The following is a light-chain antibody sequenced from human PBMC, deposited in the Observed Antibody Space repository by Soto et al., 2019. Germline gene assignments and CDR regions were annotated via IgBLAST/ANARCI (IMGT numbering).Light chain of an antibody. CDR1: QGIDSY. CDR3: QQLKNYPIT. Sequence: DIQLTQSPSFLSASVGDRVTITCRASQGIDSYLLWYQQKAGKAPQLLIHTASTLQSGVPSRFSGSGSGTEFTLTISSLQPEDSATYFCQQLKNYPITVGQGTRLEIK. V-gene: IGKV1-9*01. J-gene: IGKJ5*01. CDR2: TAS.